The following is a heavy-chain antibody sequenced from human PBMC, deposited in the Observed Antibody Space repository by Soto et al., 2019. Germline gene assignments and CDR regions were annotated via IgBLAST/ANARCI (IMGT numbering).Heavy chain of an antibody. CDR2: IGPESGAT. Sequence: ASVKVSCKASGYTFTGHYIHWVRQAPEQGPEWMGEIGPESGATRYAQKFQGRVTMTRDTSITTVYMELKNLSPDDAAVYYCGRGRSGQIVVFYWGQGTPVTVSS. CDR3: GRGRSGQIVVFY. J-gene: IGHJ4*02. CDR1: GYTFTGHY. V-gene: IGHV1-2*02. D-gene: IGHD1-26*01.